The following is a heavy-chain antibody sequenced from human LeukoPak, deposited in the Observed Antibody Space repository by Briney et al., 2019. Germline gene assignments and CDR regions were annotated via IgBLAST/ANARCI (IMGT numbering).Heavy chain of an antibody. CDR3: AGLVGRYSSGLYYYYFDY. CDR2: MYLSGTT. D-gene: IGHD3-22*01. V-gene: IGHV4-4*02. J-gene: IGHJ4*02. CDR1: GDSINSLDL. Sequence: PSETLSLTCTVSGDSINSLDLWSWVRQPPGKGLEWIGEMYLSGTTHSNPSVKSRVTISIDKSKNQFFLNLSSVTAADAAVYYCAGLVGRYSSGLYYYYFDYWGQGTLVTVSS.